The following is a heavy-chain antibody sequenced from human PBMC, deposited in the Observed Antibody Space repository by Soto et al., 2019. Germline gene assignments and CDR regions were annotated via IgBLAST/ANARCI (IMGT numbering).Heavy chain of an antibody. J-gene: IGHJ5*02. CDR3: ARVAVGAYWFDP. D-gene: IGHD1-26*01. CDR1: GFTFSNYW. V-gene: IGHV3-74*01. CDR2: INMDGTTT. Sequence: EVQLVESGGGLVQPGGSLRLSCAASGFTFSNYWMHWIRQAPGEGLVWVSRINMDGTTTNYADSVEGRFTISRDNARNTLWLQMNSLRADDTAVYYCARVAVGAYWFDPWGQGTLVTVSS.